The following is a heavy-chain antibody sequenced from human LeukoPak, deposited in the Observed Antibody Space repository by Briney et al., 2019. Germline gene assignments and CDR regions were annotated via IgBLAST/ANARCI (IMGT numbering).Heavy chain of an antibody. Sequence: SDTLSLTCAVSGYSISSSNYWGWIRQPPGKGLEWIGHIYYSGSIYYNPSLKSRVTMSVDTSTNQFSLKLSSVTAVDTAVYYCARKATTGPTKAAFDIWGQGTMVTVSS. CDR3: ARKATTGPTKAAFDI. CDR1: GYSISSSNY. V-gene: IGHV4-28*05. J-gene: IGHJ3*02. D-gene: IGHD4-17*01. CDR2: IYYSGSI.